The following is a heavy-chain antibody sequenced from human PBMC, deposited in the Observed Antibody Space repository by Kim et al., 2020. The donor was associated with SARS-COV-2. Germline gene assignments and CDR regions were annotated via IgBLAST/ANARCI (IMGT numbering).Heavy chain of an antibody. Sequence: GGSLRLSCAASGFTFSSYGMHWVRQAPGKGLEWVAVIWYDGTNKYYADSVKGRFTISRDNSKNTLYLQMNSLRAEDTAVYYCAREALYQLQYNWFDPWGQGTLVTVSS. CDR1: GFTFSSYG. V-gene: IGHV3-33*01. J-gene: IGHJ5*02. CDR2: IWYDGTNK. CDR3: AREALYQLQYNWFDP. D-gene: IGHD2-2*01.